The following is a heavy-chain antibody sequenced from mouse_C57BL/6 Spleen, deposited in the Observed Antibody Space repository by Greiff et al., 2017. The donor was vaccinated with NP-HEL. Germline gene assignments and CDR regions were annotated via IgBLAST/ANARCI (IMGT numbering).Heavy chain of an antibody. CDR2: INPSNGGT. D-gene: IGHD1-1*01. CDR3: ARGLRGYAMDY. J-gene: IGHJ4*01. V-gene: IGHV1-53*01. Sequence: QVQLQQPGTELVKPGASVKLSCKASGYTFTSYWMHWVKQRPGQGLEWIGNINPSNGGTNYNEKFKSKATLTVDKSSSTAYMQLSSLTSEDAAVDYCARGLRGYAMDYWGQGTSVTVSS. CDR1: GYTFTSYW.